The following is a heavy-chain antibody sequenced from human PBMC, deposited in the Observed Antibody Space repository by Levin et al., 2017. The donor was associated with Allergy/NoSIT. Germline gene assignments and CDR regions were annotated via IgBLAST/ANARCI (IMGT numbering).Heavy chain of an antibody. V-gene: IGHV1-18*01. CDR2: ISAYNGNT. CDR1: GYTFTSYG. D-gene: IGHD3-22*01. CDR3: ARDDGVVVVSLFDI. J-gene: IGHJ3*02. Sequence: GASVKVSCKASGYTFTSYGISWVRQAPGQGLEWMGWISAYNGNTNYAQKLQGRVTMTTDTSTSTAYMELRSLRSDDTAVYYCARDDGVVVVSLFDIWGQGTMVTVSS.